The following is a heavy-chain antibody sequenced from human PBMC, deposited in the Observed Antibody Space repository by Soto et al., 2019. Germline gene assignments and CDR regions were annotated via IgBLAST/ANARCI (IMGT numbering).Heavy chain of an antibody. CDR2: ISGSGGST. CDR3: AKCPVVPAAPYGMDV. V-gene: IGHV3-23*01. Sequence: GGSLRLSCAASGFTFRSYAMSWVRQAPGKGLEWVPAISGSGGSTYYADSVKGRFTISRDNSKNTLYLQMNSLRAEDTAVYYCAKCPVVPAAPYGMDVWGQGTTVTDSS. D-gene: IGHD2-2*01. CDR1: GFTFRSYA. J-gene: IGHJ6*02.